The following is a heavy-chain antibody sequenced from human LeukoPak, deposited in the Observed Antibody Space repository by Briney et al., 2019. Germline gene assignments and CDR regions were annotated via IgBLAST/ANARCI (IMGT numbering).Heavy chain of an antibody. CDR2: IYYSGST. Sequence: PSETLSLTCTVSGVSISSGGYYWRWLRQHPGKGLEWIGYIYYSGSTYYNPSLKSRVSISVDTSKNQFSLKLSSVTAADTAVYSCARNRPAATTLDYYYYMDVWGKGTTVTVSS. V-gene: IGHV4-31*03. J-gene: IGHJ6*03. D-gene: IGHD2-2*01. CDR3: ARNRPAATTLDYYYYMDV. CDR1: GVSISSGGYY.